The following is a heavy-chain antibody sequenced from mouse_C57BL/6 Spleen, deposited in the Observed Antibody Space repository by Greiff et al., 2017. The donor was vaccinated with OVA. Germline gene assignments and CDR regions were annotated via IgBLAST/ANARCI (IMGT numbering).Heavy chain of an antibody. CDR1: GYTFTSYW. V-gene: IGHV1-50*01. CDR2: IDPSDSYT. Sequence: QVQLQQPGAELVKPGASVKLSCKASGYTFTSYWMQWVKQRPGQGLEWIGEIDPSDSYTNYNQKFKGKATLTVDTSSSTAYLQLSSLTSEDSAVYYCASDSNDNGSSQTLYYIDYWGQGTTLTVSS. D-gene: IGHD1-1*01. CDR3: ASDSNDNGSSQTLYYIDY. J-gene: IGHJ2*01.